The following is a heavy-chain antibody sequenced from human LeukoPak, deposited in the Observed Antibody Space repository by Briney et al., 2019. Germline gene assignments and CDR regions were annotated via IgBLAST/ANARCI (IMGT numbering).Heavy chain of an antibody. CDR3: HSIAAVGTGY. D-gene: IGHD6-13*01. CDR2: INNDGSTT. J-gene: IGHJ4*02. V-gene: IGHV3-74*01. Sequence: PGGSLRLSCVVYGFTFSSYWMHWVRHAPGKGLVWVSRINNDGSTTTYADSVEGRFTLSRDNPKNTLYLPMNSQRAGDRAVYYCHSIAAVGTGYWGQGILVTVSS. CDR1: GFTFSSYW.